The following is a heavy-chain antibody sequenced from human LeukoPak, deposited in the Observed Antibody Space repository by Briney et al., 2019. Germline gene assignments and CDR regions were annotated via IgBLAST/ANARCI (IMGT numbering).Heavy chain of an antibody. J-gene: IGHJ4*02. CDR3: AREYGSAAAGY. CDR2: INAGNGNT. Sequence: ASVKVSCKASGYTFTSFAIHWVRQAPGQRLEWMGWINAGNGNTKYSQKFQGRVTITRDTCASTAYMELSSLRSEDTAVFYCAREYGSAAAGYWGQGTLVTVSS. CDR1: GYTFTSFA. V-gene: IGHV1-3*01. D-gene: IGHD6-13*01.